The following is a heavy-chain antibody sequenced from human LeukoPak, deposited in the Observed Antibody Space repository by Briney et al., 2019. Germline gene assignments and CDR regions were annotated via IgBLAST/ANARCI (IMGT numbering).Heavy chain of an antibody. D-gene: IGHD1-14*01. CDR1: GFTFSSYA. CDR3: AREEPSGPPDY. J-gene: IGHJ4*02. CDR2: ISYDGSNK. V-gene: IGHV3-30*04. Sequence: GGSLRLSCAASGFTFSSYAMHWVRQAPGKGLEWVAVISYDGSNKYYADSVKGRFTISRDNSKNTLYLQMNSLRAEDTAVYYCAREEPSGPPDYWGQGTLVTVSS.